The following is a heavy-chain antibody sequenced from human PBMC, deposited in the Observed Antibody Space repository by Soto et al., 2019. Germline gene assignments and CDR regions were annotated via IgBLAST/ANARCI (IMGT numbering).Heavy chain of an antibody. J-gene: IGHJ6*02. D-gene: IGHD3-10*01. CDR1: GFTFSSYA. CDR2: ISGSGGST. V-gene: IGHV3-23*01. Sequence: GGSLRLSCAASGFTFSSYAMSWVRQAPGKGLEWVSAISGSGGSTYYADSVKGRFTISRDNSKNTLYLQMNSLRAEDTAVYYCAKPPPSYYGSASCKPPNGIDVWGQGP. CDR3: AKPPPSYYGSASCKPPNGIDV.